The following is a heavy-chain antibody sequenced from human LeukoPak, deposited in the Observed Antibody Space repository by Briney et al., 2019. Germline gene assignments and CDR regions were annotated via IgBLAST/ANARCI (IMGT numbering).Heavy chain of an antibody. CDR2: ISFDGSNK. CDR1: GFTSSSYG. J-gene: IGHJ4*02. CDR3: ANLYGDYPDY. D-gene: IGHD4-17*01. Sequence: PGRSLRLSCAASGFTSSSYGMHWVRPAPGKGLEWVAVISFDGSNKYSADSVRGRFTISRDNSNNTLYLQMNSLRAEDTAVYYCANLYGDYPDYWGQGTLVTVSS. V-gene: IGHV3-30*18.